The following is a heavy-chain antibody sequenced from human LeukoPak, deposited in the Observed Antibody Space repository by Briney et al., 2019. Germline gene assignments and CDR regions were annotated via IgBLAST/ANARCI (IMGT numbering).Heavy chain of an antibody. CDR3: AKAIIPFGVVITEMDAFDI. J-gene: IGHJ3*02. Sequence: GGSLRLSCAASGFTFSSYAMSWVRQAPGKGLEWVSAIRGSGGSTYYADSVKGRFTISRDNSKNTLYLQMNSLRAEDTAVYYCAKAIIPFGVVITEMDAFDIWGQGTMVTVSS. V-gene: IGHV3-23*01. CDR2: IRGSGGST. D-gene: IGHD3-3*01. CDR1: GFTFSSYA.